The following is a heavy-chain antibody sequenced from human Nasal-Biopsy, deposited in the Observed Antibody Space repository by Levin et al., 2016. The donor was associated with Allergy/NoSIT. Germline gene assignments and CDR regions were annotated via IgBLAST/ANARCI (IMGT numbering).Heavy chain of an antibody. J-gene: IGHJ6*02. Sequence: GGSLRLSCAASGFTFSDSYMAWIRQPPGKGPEWVSYISSASSNTKYADSVRGRFTISRDNERKLLYLQMNSLRAQDTAVYYCAKVTAFYYYYGLGVWGQGTTVTVSS. CDR2: ISSASSNT. CDR1: GFTFSDSY. D-gene: IGHD3-3*02. CDR3: AKVTAFYYYYGLGV. V-gene: IGHV3-11*06.